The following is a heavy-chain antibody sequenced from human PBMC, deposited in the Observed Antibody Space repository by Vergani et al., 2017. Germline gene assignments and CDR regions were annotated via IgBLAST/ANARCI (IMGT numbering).Heavy chain of an antibody. J-gene: IGHJ3*02. V-gene: IGHV4-59*01. CDR3: ARGGPGVGAIDVFDI. Sequence: QVQLQESGPGLVKPSETLSLTCTVSGGSISSYYWSWIRQPPGKGLEWIGYIYYSGSTNYNPSLKSRVTISVDTSKNQFSLKLSSVTAADTAVYYCARGGPGVGAIDVFDIWGQGTMVTVSS. D-gene: IGHD1-26*01. CDR1: GGSISSYY. CDR2: IYYSGST.